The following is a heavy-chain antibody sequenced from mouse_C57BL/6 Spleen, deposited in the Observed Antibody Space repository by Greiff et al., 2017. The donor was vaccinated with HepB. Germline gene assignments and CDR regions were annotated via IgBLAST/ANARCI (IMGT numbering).Heavy chain of an antibody. J-gene: IGHJ1*03. CDR1: GFTFSDYY. CDR3: ARERGRDYDEYFDV. CDR2: INYDGSST. V-gene: IGHV5-16*01. Sequence: EVKLVESEGGLVQPGCSMKLSCTASGFTFSDYYMAWVRQVPEKGLEWVANINYDGSSTYYLDSLKSRFIISRDNAKNILYLQMSSLKSEDTATYYCARERGRDYDEYFDVWGTGTTVTVSS. D-gene: IGHD2-4*01.